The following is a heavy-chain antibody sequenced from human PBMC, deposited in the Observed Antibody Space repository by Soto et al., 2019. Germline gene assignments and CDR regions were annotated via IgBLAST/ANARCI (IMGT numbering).Heavy chain of an antibody. CDR2: IYYSGTT. CDR1: GDSISSGTYY. J-gene: IGHJ4*02. D-gene: IGHD1-26*01. V-gene: IGHV4-39*01. Sequence: QLQLQESGPGLVKPSETLSLTCAVSGDSISSGTYYWGWIRQPPGKGLEWIASIYYSGTTYYNPSLKSRGTISADTSKNQFSLKLSSVTAADTAVYYCGRHDDWEPFDHWGQGTLITVSS. CDR3: GRHDDWEPFDH.